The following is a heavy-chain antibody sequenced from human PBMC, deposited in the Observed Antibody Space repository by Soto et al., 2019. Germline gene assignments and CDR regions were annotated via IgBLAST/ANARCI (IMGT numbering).Heavy chain of an antibody. CDR3: ARDRGWLVGYHYYYYGMDV. J-gene: IGHJ6*02. V-gene: IGHV3-30-3*01. Sequence: GGSLRLSCAASGFTFSSYAMHWVRQAPGKGLEWVAVISYDGSNKYYADSVKGRFTISRDNSKNTLYLQMNSLRAEDTAVYYCARDRGWLVGYHYYYYGMDVWGQGTTVTRLL. D-gene: IGHD6-19*01. CDR1: GFTFSSYA. CDR2: ISYDGSNK.